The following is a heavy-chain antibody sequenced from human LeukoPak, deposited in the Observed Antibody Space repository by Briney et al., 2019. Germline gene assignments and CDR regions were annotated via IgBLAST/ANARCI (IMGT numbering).Heavy chain of an antibody. D-gene: IGHD6-13*01. CDR2: MNPNSGNT. Sequence: ASVKVSCKASGYTFTGYYMHWVRQAPGQGLEWMGWMNPNSGNTGYAQKFQGRVTMTRNTSISTAYMELSSLRSEDTAVYYCARGPTIAAAEDDAFDIWGQGTMVTVSS. J-gene: IGHJ3*02. V-gene: IGHV1-8*02. CDR3: ARGPTIAAAEDDAFDI. CDR1: GYTFTGYY.